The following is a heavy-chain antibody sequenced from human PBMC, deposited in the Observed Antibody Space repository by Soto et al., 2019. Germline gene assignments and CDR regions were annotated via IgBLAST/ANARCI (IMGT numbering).Heavy chain of an antibody. D-gene: IGHD2-2*01. CDR3: ARAALYCNSTSCYDAKQYYYYGMDV. Sequence: QVQLVQSGAEVKKPGSSVKVSCKASGGTFSSYAISWVRQAPGQGLEWMGGIIPIFGTANYAQKFQGRVTITADESTSTAYMELSSLRSEDTAVYYCARAALYCNSTSCYDAKQYYYYGMDVWGQGTTVTVSS. V-gene: IGHV1-69*01. CDR2: IIPIFGTA. CDR1: GGTFSSYA. J-gene: IGHJ6*02.